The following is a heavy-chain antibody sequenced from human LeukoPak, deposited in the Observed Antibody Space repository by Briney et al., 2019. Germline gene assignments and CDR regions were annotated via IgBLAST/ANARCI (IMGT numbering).Heavy chain of an antibody. CDR1: GFTFSSHS. D-gene: IGHD2-21*01. CDR2: ISSSRSYI. J-gene: IGHJ6*02. CDR3: ARDRLLFRDYYGMDV. Sequence: GGSLRLSCAASGFTFSSHSMSWVRQAPGKGLEWVSFISSSRSYIYYPDSVKGRFTISRDNAKSSLYLQMNSLRAEDTAVYYCARDRLLFRDYYGMDVWGQGTTVTVSS. V-gene: IGHV3-21*01.